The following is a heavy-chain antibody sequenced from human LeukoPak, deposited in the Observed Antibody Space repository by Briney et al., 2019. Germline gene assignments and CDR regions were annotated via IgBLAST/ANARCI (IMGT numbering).Heavy chain of an antibody. CDR1: GFTFSKYA. CDR3: AKDRGELTEN. CDR2: ISGSGGGP. D-gene: IGHD3-10*01. Sequence: GGSLRLSCAASGFTFSKYAMSWVRQAPGKGLEWVSGISGSGGGPYYADSVKGRFTISRDNSKNTLYLQMNSLRAEDTAVYYCAKDRGELTENWGQGTLVTVSS. V-gene: IGHV3-23*01. J-gene: IGHJ4*02.